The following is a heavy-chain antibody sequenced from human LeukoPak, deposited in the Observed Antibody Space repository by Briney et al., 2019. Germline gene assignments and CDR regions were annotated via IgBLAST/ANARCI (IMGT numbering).Heavy chain of an antibody. Sequence: GGSLRLSCAASGFTFSNHGMHWARQAPGKGLEWVAVIWYDGSNKYYADSVKGRFTISRDNSKNTLYLQMNSLRAEDTAVYYCAGNYGPYYFDYWGQGTLVTVSS. J-gene: IGHJ4*02. CDR1: GFTFSNHG. V-gene: IGHV3-33*01. CDR2: IWYDGSNK. CDR3: AGNYGPYYFDY. D-gene: IGHD3-10*01.